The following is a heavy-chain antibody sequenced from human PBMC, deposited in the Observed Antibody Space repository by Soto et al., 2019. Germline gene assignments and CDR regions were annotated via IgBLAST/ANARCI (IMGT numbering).Heavy chain of an antibody. V-gene: IGHV1-2*02. CDR3: ARSLLRFLEWLFDGMDV. CDR2: INPNSGCT. J-gene: IGHJ6*02. D-gene: IGHD3-3*01. Sequence: ASVKVSCKASGYTFTGYYMHWVRQAPGQGLEWMGWINPNSGCTNYAQKFQGRVTMTRDTSISTAYMELSRLRSDDTAVYYCARSLLRFLEWLFDGMDVWGQGTTVTVSS. CDR1: GYTFTGYY.